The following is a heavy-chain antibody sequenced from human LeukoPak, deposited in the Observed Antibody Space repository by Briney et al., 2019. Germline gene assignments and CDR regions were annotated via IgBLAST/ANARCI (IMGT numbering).Heavy chain of an antibody. CDR1: GFTFSSYA. J-gene: IGHJ6*02. CDR3: AYGSGLNGYYYGMDV. CDR2: ISGSGGST. Sequence: PGGSLRLSCAASGFTFSSYAMSWVRQGPGKGLEWVSAISGSGGSTYYADSVKGRFTISRDNSKNTLYLQMNSLRAEDTAVYYCAYGSGLNGYYYGMDVWGQGTTVTVSS. D-gene: IGHD3-10*01. V-gene: IGHV3-23*01.